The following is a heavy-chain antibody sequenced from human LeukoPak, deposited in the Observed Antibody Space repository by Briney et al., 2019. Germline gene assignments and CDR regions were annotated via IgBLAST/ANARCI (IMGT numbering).Heavy chain of an antibody. J-gene: IGHJ4*02. V-gene: IGHV4-4*08. CDR2: FSTSGTF. D-gene: IGHD5-24*01. CDR1: GDSTSGYY. CDR3: ARVRTYDGYNFIDF. Sequence: SETLSLTCSVSGDSTSGYYGSWVRQPRGKGVECIGYFSTSGTFTYNPSLQSRVSMSMGKSKTPFFLRLTSVTAADTAVYYCARVRTYDGYNFIDFWGRGTLVAVSS.